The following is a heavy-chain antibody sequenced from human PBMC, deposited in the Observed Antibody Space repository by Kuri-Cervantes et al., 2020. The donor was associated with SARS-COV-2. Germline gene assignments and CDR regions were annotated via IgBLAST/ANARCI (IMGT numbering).Heavy chain of an antibody. CDR2: FDPEQREI. V-gene: IGHV1-24*01. Sequence: GESLKISCAASGFTFSSYGMHWVRQAPGKGLEWMGGFDPEQREIIYAQRFQGRVSMTEDTSTDTAYMELSSLSSEDTAVYYCATEGYSIIIWAFAHWGQGTKVTVSS. J-gene: IGHJ3*01. CDR3: ATEGYSIIIWAFAH. CDR1: GFTFSSYG. D-gene: IGHD5-18*01.